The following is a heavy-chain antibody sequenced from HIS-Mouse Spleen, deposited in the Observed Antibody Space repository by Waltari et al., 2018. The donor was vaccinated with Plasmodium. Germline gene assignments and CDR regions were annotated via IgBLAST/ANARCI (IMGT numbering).Heavy chain of an antibody. Sequence: QVQLQESGPGLVKPSETLSLTCTVSGYSISSGYYWGWIRQPPGRGLEWIGSIYHSGSTYYNPSLKSGVTISGDTSKNQFSLKLSSVTAADTAGYYCARVDYGSGDYYYYYGMDVWGQGTTVTVSS. CDR3: ARVDYGSGDYYYYYGMDV. J-gene: IGHJ6*02. D-gene: IGHD3-10*01. CDR2: IYHSGST. V-gene: IGHV4-38-2*02. CDR1: GYSISSGYY.